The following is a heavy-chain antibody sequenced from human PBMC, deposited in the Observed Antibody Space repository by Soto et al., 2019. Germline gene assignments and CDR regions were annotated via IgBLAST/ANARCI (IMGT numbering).Heavy chain of an antibody. Sequence: QVHLQESGPGLVKPSETLSLTCTVSNGSLYNFYWSWSRQSPGKGLEWIGYVDNSGGTNYNPSLKSRVTISIEMSKSQFSLRLTSVTTADTAIYYCAKNRVPVNWGQRALVTVSS. CDR1: NGSLYNFY. J-gene: IGHJ4*02. CDR3: AKNRVPVN. V-gene: IGHV4-59*01. CDR2: VDNSGGT.